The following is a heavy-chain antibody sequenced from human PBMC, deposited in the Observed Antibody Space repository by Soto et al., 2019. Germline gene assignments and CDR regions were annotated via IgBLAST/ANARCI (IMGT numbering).Heavy chain of an antibody. J-gene: IGHJ4*02. CDR1: GFTFSASA. CDR3: TTLGATSAGTDH. V-gene: IGHV3-73*01. Sequence: EVQLVESGGDLVQPGGSLKLSCAASGFTFSASAIHWVRQASGKGLEWVGHITSKTHNYATAYTASVKGRFTTSRDDSKNTAFLQMNSLKTEDTAVYFCTTLGATSAGTDHWGQGTLVTVSS. CDR2: ITSKTHNYAT. D-gene: IGHD6-13*01.